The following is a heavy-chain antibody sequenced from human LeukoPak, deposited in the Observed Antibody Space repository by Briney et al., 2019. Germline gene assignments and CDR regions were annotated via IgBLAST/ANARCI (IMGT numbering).Heavy chain of an antibody. D-gene: IGHD5-18*01. Sequence: GGSLRLSCAVSGFTFSSYWMSWVRQAPGKGLEWVANIKQGGSEKYYVDSVKGRFTISRDNAKNSVYLQMNSLRAEDTAVYYCARGGGGYSYGFGHFDYWGQGTLVTVSS. V-gene: IGHV3-7*01. J-gene: IGHJ4*02. CDR1: GFTFSSYW. CDR3: ARGGGGYSYGFGHFDY. CDR2: IKQGGSEK.